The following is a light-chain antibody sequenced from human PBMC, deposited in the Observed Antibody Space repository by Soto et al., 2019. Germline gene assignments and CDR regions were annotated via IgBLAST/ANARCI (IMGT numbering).Light chain of an antibody. CDR2: LTS. V-gene: IGKV2-28*01. Sequence: DIVMTQSPLSLPVTPGEPASISCRSSQSLLYRNGNNYLNWYLQKPGQSPQLLIYLTSYRPSGVXDXXSGSGSGTDFTLKISRVEAEDVGVYYCLQALQTPPTFGQGTRLEIK. CDR3: LQALQTPPT. CDR1: QSLLYRNGNNY. J-gene: IGKJ5*01.